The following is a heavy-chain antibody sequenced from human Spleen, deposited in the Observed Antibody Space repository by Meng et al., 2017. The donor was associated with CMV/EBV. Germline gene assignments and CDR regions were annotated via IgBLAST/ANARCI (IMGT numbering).Heavy chain of an antibody. CDR1: GGSISSNTHY. Sequence: SGGSISSNTHYWGWIRQPPGKGLEWIGTVYYTGSAYYNPSLKSRVTMSVDTSKNQFSLKVSSVTAADTAVYYCARGHRGSSGRFDYWGPGTLVTVSS. V-gene: IGHV4-39*07. CDR2: VYYTGSA. J-gene: IGHJ4*02. CDR3: ARGHRGSSGRFDY. D-gene: IGHD6-6*01.